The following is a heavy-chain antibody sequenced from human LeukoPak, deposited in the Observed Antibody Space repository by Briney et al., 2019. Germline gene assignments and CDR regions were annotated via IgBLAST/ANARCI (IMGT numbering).Heavy chain of an antibody. CDR3: ARDRSGSYYQYYFDY. J-gene: IGHJ4*02. CDR2: IWYDGSNK. CDR1: GFTFCSYG. Sequence: GGSLRLSCAASGFTFCSYGMNWVRQAPGKGLEWVAVIWYDGSNKYYADSVKGRFTISRDNSKNTLYLQMNSLRAEDTAVYYCARDRSGSYYQYYFDYWGQGTLVTVSS. V-gene: IGHV3-33*01. D-gene: IGHD3-10*01.